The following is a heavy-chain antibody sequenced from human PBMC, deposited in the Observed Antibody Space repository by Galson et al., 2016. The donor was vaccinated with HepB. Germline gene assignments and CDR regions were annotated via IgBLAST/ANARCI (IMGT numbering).Heavy chain of an antibody. CDR1: GDSITTSTYH. CDR2: INYSGST. V-gene: IGHV4-39*01. Sequence: SETLSLTCIVSGDSITTSTYHWGWIRQPPGKGLEWIGSINYSGSTLYNPSLKSRVTISVDTSKNQFSLKLRSVTAADTAVYYCARHGNHYFGYWGQGTLVTVSS. D-gene: IGHD1-14*01. J-gene: IGHJ4*02. CDR3: ARHGNHYFGY.